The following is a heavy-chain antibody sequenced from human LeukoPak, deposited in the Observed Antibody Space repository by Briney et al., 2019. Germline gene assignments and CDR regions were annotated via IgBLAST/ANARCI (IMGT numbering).Heavy chain of an antibody. CDR2: IIPIFGTA. CDR1: GGTFSSYA. D-gene: IGHD2-15*01. V-gene: IGHV1-69*05. J-gene: IGHJ5*02. Sequence: SVKVSCKASGGTFSSYAISWVRQAPGQGLEWMGRIIPIFGTANYAQKFQGRVTITTDESTSTAYMELSSLRSEDTAVYYCARETSLGYCSGGSCYSYWFDPWGQGTLVTVSS. CDR3: ARETSLGYCSGGSCYSYWFDP.